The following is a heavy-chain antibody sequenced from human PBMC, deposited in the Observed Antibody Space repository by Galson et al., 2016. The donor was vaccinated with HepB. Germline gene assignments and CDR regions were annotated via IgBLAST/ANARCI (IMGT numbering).Heavy chain of an antibody. CDR3: ARVPNRIPVAGPNWYFDL. CDR1: RFTFSSYT. J-gene: IGHJ2*01. Sequence: SLRLSCAASRFTFSSYTMNWVRQAPGKGLEWVSSISSSSSYIYYADSLKGRFTISRDNAKNSLSLQMNSLRAEDTAVHYCARVPNRIPVAGPNWYFDLWGRGTLVTVSS. D-gene: IGHD6-19*01. V-gene: IGHV3-21*01. CDR2: ISSSSSYI.